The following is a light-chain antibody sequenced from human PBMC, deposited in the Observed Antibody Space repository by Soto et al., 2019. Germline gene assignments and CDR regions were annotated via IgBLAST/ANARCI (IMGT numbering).Light chain of an antibody. V-gene: IGKV3-15*01. Sequence: DIVMTQSPATLSVSPGERATLSCRASQSVSSNLAWYQQKPGQAPRLLISGASTRATGIPARLSGSGSGTEFTLTISSLQSEDFAVYYCQQYSNWPPITFGQGTRLEIK. J-gene: IGKJ5*01. CDR3: QQYSNWPPIT. CDR2: GAS. CDR1: QSVSSN.